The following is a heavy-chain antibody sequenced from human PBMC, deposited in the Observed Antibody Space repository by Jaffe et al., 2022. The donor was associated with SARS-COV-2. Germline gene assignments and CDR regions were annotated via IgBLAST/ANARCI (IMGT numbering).Heavy chain of an antibody. CDR3: ARGLYGDPRGGAFDI. J-gene: IGHJ3*02. Sequence: QVQLQQWGAGLLKPSETLSLTCAVYGGSFSGYYWSWIRQPPGKGLEWIGEINHSGSTNYNPSLKSRVTISVDTSKNQFSLKLSSVTAADTAVYYCARGLYGDPRGGAFDIWGQGTMVTVSS. CDR1: GGSFSGYY. D-gene: IGHD4-17*01. V-gene: IGHV4-34*01. CDR2: INHSGST.